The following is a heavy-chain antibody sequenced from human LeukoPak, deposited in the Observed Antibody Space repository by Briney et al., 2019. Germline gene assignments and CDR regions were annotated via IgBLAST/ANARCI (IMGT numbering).Heavy chain of an antibody. J-gene: IGHJ3*02. CDR2: IIPILGIA. CDR3: ARAGAVAGTYDAFDI. CDR1: GYTFIGYY. Sequence: ASVKVSCKASGYTFIGYYMHWVRQAPGQGLEWMGRIIPILGIANYAQKFQGRVTITADKSTSTAYMELSSLRSEDTAVYYCARAGAVAGTYDAFDIWGQGTMVTVSS. V-gene: IGHV1-69*04. D-gene: IGHD6-19*01.